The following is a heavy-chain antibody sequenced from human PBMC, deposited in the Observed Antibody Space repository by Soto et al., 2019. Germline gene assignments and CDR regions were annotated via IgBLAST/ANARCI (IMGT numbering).Heavy chain of an antibody. J-gene: IGHJ3*02. V-gene: IGHV3-33*01. CDR2: IWYDGSNK. D-gene: IGHD2-8*01. CDR3: AREYVLDAFDI. CDR1: GFTFSSYG. Sequence: GGSLRLSCAASGFTFSSYGMHWVRQAPGKGLEWVAVIWYDGSNKYYADSVKGRFTISRDNSKNTLYLQMNSLRAEDTAVYYCAREYVLDAFDIWGQGTMVTVSS.